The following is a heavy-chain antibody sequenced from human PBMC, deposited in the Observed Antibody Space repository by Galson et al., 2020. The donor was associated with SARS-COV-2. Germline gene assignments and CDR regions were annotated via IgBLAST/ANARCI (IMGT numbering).Heavy chain of an antibody. CDR3: AREGNSSLVGGAFEI. CDR2: NKGDGSEI. Sequence: GASQNICCAASGITISSDWKRWVHQARGKGQEWWGKNKGDGSEIWCVDSVKGRFTSSRDDAKKSLYLQMNSLRVEYTAMYYCAREGNSSLVGGAFEIWGQGTMVTVFS. J-gene: IGHJ3*02. CDR1: GITISSDW. D-gene: IGHD6-13*01. V-gene: IGHV3-7*01.